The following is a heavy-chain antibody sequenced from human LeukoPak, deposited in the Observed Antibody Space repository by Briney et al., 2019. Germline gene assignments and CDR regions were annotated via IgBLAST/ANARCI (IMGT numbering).Heavy chain of an antibody. CDR3: VRDRELNY. Sequence: SETLSLTCTVSGVSISIYYWSWVRQPPGKGLEWIGYIYNSGSTNYNPSLRSRATISADTSKNQFPLKLSSVTAADTAVYYCVRDRELNYWGQGTLVTVSS. CDR2: IYNSGST. CDR1: GVSISIYY. D-gene: IGHD1-26*01. V-gene: IGHV4-59*01. J-gene: IGHJ4*02.